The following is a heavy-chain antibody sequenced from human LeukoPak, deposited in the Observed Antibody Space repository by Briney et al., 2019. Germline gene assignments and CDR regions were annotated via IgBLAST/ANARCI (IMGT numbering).Heavy chain of an antibody. J-gene: IGHJ4*02. D-gene: IGHD3-3*01. CDR3: ATPDFWSGYYLFDY. Sequence: GGSLRLSCAASGFTFTSYAMSWVRQAPGKGLEWVSAISGSGGSTYYADSVKGRFTISRGNSKNTLYLQMNSLRAEDTAVYYCATPDFWSGYYLFDYWGQGTLVTVSS. V-gene: IGHV3-23*01. CDR1: GFTFTSYA. CDR2: ISGSGGST.